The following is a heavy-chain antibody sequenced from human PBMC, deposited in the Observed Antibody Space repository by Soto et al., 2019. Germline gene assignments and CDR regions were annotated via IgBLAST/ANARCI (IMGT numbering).Heavy chain of an antibody. J-gene: IGHJ3*02. CDR3: AREIVGDNDAFDI. CDR1: VFTFSSYG. D-gene: IGHD1-26*01. CDR2: IWYDGSNK. V-gene: IGHV3-33*01. Sequence: PVGSLRLSCASSVFTFSSYGMHCVRHSPGKGLEWVAVIWYDGSNKYYADSVKGRFTISRDNSKNTLYLQMNSLRAEDTAVYYCAREIVGDNDAFDIWGQGTMVTVSS.